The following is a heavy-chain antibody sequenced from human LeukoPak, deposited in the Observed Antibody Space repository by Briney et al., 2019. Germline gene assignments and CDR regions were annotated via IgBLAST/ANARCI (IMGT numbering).Heavy chain of an antibody. Sequence: PSETLSLTCAVYGGPFSGYYWSWIRQPPGKGLEWIGEINHSGSTNYNPSLKSRVTISVDTSKNQFSLKLSSVTAADTAVYYCTRAYSSGWYEVWFDPWGQGTLVTVSS. CDR3: TRAYSSGWYEVWFDP. D-gene: IGHD6-19*01. V-gene: IGHV4-34*01. J-gene: IGHJ5*02. CDR1: GGPFSGYY. CDR2: INHSGST.